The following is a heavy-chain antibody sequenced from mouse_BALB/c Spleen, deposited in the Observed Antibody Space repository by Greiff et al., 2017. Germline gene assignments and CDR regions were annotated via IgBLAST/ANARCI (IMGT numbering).Heavy chain of an antibody. CDR1: GFTFSDYY. V-gene: IGHV5-4*02. CDR2: ISDGGSYT. CDR3: ARGGNSYYYAMDY. Sequence: EVMLVESGGGLVKPGGSLKLSCAASGFTFSDYYMYWVSQTPEKRLEWVATISDGGSYTYYPDSVKGRFTISRDNAKNNLYLQMSSLKSEDTAMYYCARGGNSYYYAMDYWGQGTSVTVSS. J-gene: IGHJ4*01. D-gene: IGHD2-1*01.